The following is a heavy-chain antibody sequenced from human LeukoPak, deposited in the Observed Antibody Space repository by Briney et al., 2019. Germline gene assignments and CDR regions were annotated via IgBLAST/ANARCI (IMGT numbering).Heavy chain of an antibody. V-gene: IGHV3-7*01. CDR2: IKQDGSEK. Sequence: GGSLRLSCAASGFTFSSYWMSWVRQAPGKGLEWVANIKQDGSEKYYVDSVKGRFTISRDNAKNSLYLQMNSLRAEDTAVYYCARGTGYYDFWSGRYFYYFDYWGQGTLVTVSS. J-gene: IGHJ4*02. D-gene: IGHD3-3*01. CDR3: ARGTGYYDFWSGRYFYYFDY. CDR1: GFTFSSYW.